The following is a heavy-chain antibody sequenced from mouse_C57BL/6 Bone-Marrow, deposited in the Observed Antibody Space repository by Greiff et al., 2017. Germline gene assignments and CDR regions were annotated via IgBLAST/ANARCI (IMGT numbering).Heavy chain of an antibody. V-gene: IGHV1-69*01. Sequence: QVQLQQPGAELMMPGASVKLSCKASGYTFTSYWMHWVKQRPGQGLEWIGEIDPSDSYTNYNQKFKGKSTLTVDKSSSTAYLQLSSLPSEDSAVYYCSRERGLITTVVVPFDYWGQGTTLTDSS. J-gene: IGHJ2*01. CDR1: GYTFTSYW. CDR3: SRERGLITTVVVPFDY. D-gene: IGHD1-1*01. CDR2: IDPSDSYT.